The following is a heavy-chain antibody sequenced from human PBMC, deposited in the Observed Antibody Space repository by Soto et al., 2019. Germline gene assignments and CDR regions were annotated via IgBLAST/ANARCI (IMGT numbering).Heavy chain of an antibody. CDR3: TRDPEGDLDFDY. CDR1: GFIFSDYG. J-gene: IGHJ4*02. Sequence: EVHLVESGGGLVQPGGSLRLSCAASGFIFSDYGLTWVRQAPGKGLEWVSHINAAATSTPYADSVRGRFTISRDNAKNSVYLQISSLSDEDTVVYYCTRDPEGDLDFDYWGQGTLVTVSS. V-gene: IGHV3-48*02. D-gene: IGHD2-21*02. CDR2: INAAATST.